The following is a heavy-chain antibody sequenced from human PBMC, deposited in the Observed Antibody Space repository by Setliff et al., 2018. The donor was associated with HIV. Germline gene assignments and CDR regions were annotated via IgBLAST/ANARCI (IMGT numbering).Heavy chain of an antibody. CDR1: GGSISSGDYF. CDR3: ARRIYGNNPYFDY. J-gene: IGHJ4*02. CDR2: ITYSGSA. V-gene: IGHV4-30-4*08. Sequence: PSETLSLTCTVSGGSISSGDYFLSWIRQAPGKGLEWIGYITYSGSAYYNPSLKSRVTISIDTSNNQISLRLSSVTAADTAMYYCARRIYGNNPYFDYWSQGTLVTVSS. D-gene: IGHD4-17*01.